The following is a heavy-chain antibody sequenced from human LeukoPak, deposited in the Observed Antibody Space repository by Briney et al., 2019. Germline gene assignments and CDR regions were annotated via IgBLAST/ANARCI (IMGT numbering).Heavy chain of an antibody. CDR2: ISRSGEST. Sequence: GGSLRLSCAASGFTFSGFAMSWIRQAPGKGLEWVSSISRSGESTFYADSVRGRFTISRDNSKNTLYLQMNSLRAEDTAVYYCARQWLVNGWGQGTLVTVSS. V-gene: IGHV3-23*01. CDR3: ARQWLVNG. D-gene: IGHD6-19*01. CDR1: GFTFSGFA. J-gene: IGHJ4*02.